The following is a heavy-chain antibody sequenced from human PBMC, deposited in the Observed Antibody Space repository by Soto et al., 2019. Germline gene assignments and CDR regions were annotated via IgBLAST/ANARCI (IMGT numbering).Heavy chain of an antibody. J-gene: IGHJ6*02. V-gene: IGHV1-69*13. CDR3: ARNAGGGYDVLYGMDV. CDR1: GGTFSSYA. Sequence: SVKVSCKASGGTFSSYAISWVRQAPGQGLEWMGGIIPIFGTANYAQKFQGRVTITADESTSAAYMELSSLRSEDTAVYYCARNAGGGYDVLYGMDVWGQGTTVTVSS. D-gene: IGHD5-12*01. CDR2: IIPIFGTA.